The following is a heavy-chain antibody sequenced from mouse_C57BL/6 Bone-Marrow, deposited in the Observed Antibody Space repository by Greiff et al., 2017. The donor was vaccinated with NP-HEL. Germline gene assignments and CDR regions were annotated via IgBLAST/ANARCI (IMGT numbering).Heavy chain of an antibody. J-gene: IGHJ3*01. Sequence: QVQLQQSGPELVKPGASVKISCKASGYAFSSSWMNWVKQRPGKGLEWIGRIYPGDGDTNYNGKFKGKATLTADKSSSTAYMQLSSLTSEDSAVYFCARHDSSGCWFAYWGQGTLVTVSA. CDR3: ARHDSSGCWFAY. CDR1: GYAFSSSW. CDR2: IYPGDGDT. D-gene: IGHD3-2*02. V-gene: IGHV1-82*01.